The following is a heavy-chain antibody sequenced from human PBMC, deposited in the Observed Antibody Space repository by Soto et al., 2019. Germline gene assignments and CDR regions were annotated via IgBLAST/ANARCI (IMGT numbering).Heavy chain of an antibody. CDR1: GFTFSHYA. D-gene: IGHD1-26*01. CDR3: AKDGSHNFDY. J-gene: IGHJ4*02. V-gene: IGHV3-30*18. Sequence: QVQLVESGGGVVQPGRSLRLSCAASGFTFSHYAMHWVRQAPGKGLEWVELMSYDGSNEYYAESVKGRFTISRDNSKNTLYLQMNSMRAEDTAVYYCAKDGSHNFDYWGQGTLVTVSS. CDR2: MSYDGSNE.